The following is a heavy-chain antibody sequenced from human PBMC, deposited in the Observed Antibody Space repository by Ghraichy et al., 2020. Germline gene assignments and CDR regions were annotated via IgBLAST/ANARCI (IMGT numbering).Heavy chain of an antibody. CDR3: ARDGSDYYYYYGMDV. CDR1: GGSVSSGSYY. V-gene: IGHV4-61*01. CDR2: IYYSGST. Sequence: SDTLSLTCTVSGGSVSSGSYYWSWIRQPPGKGLEWIGYIYYSGSTNYNPSLKSRVTISVDTSKNQFSLKLSSVTAADTAVYYCARDGSDYYYYYGMDVWGQGTTVTVSS. J-gene: IGHJ6*02. D-gene: IGHD3-10*01.